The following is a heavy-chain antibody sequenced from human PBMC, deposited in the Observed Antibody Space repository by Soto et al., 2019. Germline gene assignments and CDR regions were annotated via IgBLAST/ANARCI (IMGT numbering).Heavy chain of an antibody. J-gene: IGHJ4*02. Sequence: QLQLVQSGPEVKKPGTSVKVSCKASGFTFTYSAMQWVRQARGQGLEWIGWIVVGSGNTNYAPKFQGRVTTTWDMSTSTAYMELSSLRSEHTAVYYCAAEYYYGSGDPKGRIYWGQGTLVTVSS. CDR1: GFTFTYSA. CDR2: IVVGSGNT. D-gene: IGHD3-22*01. V-gene: IGHV1-58*02. CDR3: AAEYYYGSGDPKGRIY.